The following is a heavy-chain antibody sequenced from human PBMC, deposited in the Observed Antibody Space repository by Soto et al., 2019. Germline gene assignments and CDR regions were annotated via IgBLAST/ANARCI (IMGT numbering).Heavy chain of an antibody. Sequence: EVQLVESGGGLVKPGGSLRLSCEDSGFTFSSYTMNWVRRAPGKGLEWVSSISSRSTNTHYADSVRGRFTISRDNAKRSLYLQMNSLRAEDTAVYYCAKDLSSSWYPQYWGQGTLVTVSS. CDR2: ISSRSTNT. J-gene: IGHJ4*02. D-gene: IGHD6-13*01. CDR1: GFTFSSYT. CDR3: AKDLSSSWYPQY. V-gene: IGHV3-21*02.